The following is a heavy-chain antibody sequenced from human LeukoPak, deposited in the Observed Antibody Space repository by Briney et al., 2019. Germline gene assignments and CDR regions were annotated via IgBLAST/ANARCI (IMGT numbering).Heavy chain of an antibody. V-gene: IGHV4-34*01. CDR2: INHSGST. CDR3: ARVFSSALDY. Sequence: SETLSLTCAVYGGSFSGYYWSWIRQPPGKGLEWIGEINHSGSTNYNPSLKSRVTISVDTSKNQFSLKLSPVTAADTAVYYCARVFSSALDYWGQGTLVTVSS. D-gene: IGHD3-22*01. J-gene: IGHJ4*02. CDR1: GGSFSGYY.